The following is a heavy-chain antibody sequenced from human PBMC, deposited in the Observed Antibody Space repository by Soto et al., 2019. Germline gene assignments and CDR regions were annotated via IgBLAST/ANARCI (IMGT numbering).Heavy chain of an antibody. CDR1: GFSFASFA. V-gene: IGHV3-23*01. CDR2: ISGSDGKT. D-gene: IGHD3-3*01. J-gene: IGHJ4*02. CDR3: AKWSYLDY. Sequence: GSLRLSCTISGFSFASFAMTWVRQAPGKGLEWVATISGSDGKTYYADSVKGRFSISRDTSRNTLYLQMNSLRADDTAIYYCAKWSYLDYWGQGTRVTVSS.